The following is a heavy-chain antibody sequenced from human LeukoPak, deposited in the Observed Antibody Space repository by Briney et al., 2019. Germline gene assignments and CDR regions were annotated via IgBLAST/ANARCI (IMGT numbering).Heavy chain of an antibody. Sequence: ASVKVSCKASNYTFTCYGISWVRQAPGQGLEWMGWVSAYNGNTNSAQKLQDRVTMTTDTSTSTAYMELRSLRFDDTAVYYCARVYSGWSPDYWGQGTLVTVSS. D-gene: IGHD2-21*01. V-gene: IGHV1-18*01. CDR2: VSAYNGNT. CDR1: NYTFTCYG. J-gene: IGHJ4*02. CDR3: ARVYSGWSPDY.